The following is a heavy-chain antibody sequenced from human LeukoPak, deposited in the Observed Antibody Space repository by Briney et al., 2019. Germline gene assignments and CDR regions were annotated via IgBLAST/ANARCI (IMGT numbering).Heavy chain of an antibody. V-gene: IGHV3-23*01. D-gene: IGHD1-1*01. CDR2: ISGSGGST. CDR1: GFTFSSYA. CDR3: ARGPRVATYYYLDY. J-gene: IGHJ4*02. Sequence: PGGSLRLSCAASGFTFSSYAMSWVRQAPGKGLEWVSAISGSGGSTYYADSVKGRFTISRDNSKNTLYLQLNSLRAEDTAVYYCARGPRVATYYYLDYWGQGTLVTVSS.